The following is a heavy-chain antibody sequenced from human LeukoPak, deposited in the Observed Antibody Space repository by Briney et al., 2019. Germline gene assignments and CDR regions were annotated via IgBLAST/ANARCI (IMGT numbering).Heavy chain of an antibody. CDR2: ISGTGDRI. D-gene: IGHD5-12*01. CDR1: GFTFDDYG. V-gene: IGHV3-23*01. Sequence: GGSLRLSCEASGFTFDDYGMSWVRQVPGKGLEWVSVISGTGDRIFYSDSVKGRFTISRDNSRNTLFLQMSSLRADDTAVYYCAKVDIRGERSGLPFLKWFDPWGQGALVTVSS. CDR3: AKVDIRGERSGLPFLKWFDP. J-gene: IGHJ5*02.